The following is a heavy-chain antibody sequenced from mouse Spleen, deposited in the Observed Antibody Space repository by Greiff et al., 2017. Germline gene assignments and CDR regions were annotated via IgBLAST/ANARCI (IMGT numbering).Heavy chain of an antibody. CDR1: GFTFSSYA. J-gene: IGHJ3*01. CDR2: ISSGGSYT. V-gene: IGHV5-9-3*01. D-gene: IGHD4-1*01. CDR3: ARLGTGTWFAY. Sequence: EVQGVESGGGLVKPGGSLKLSCAASGFTFSSYAMSWVRQTPEKRLEWVATISSGGSYTYYPDSVKGRFTISRDNAKNTLYLQMSSLRSEDTAMYYCARLGTGTWFAYWGQGTLVTVSA.